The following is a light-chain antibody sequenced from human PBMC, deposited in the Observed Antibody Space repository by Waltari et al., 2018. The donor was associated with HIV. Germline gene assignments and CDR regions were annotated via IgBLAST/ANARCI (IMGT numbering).Light chain of an antibody. J-gene: IGKJ2*01. CDR3: QQYYTTPHT. CDR2: WAS. V-gene: IGKV4-1*01. Sequence: DIVMTQSPDSLAVSLGERATINCKSSQNILYSSNNKNYLAWYQQKPGQPPKLLIYWASTREFGVPDRFSDSGSGTDFTLTVSSLQAEDVAVYYCQQYYTTPHTFGQGTNLEIK. CDR1: QNILYSSNNKNY.